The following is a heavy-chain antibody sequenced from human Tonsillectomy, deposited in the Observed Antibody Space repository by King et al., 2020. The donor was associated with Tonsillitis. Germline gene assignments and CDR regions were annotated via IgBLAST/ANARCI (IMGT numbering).Heavy chain of an antibody. Sequence: QLVQSGAEVKKPGSSVKVSCKASGGTFSSYAISWVRQATGQGLEWMGRIIPILGIANYAQKFQGRVTITADKSTSTAYMELSSLRSEDTAVYYCAISNYDILTGYYGGVRAMDVWGQGTTVTVSS. V-gene: IGHV1-69*04. CDR2: IIPILGIA. CDR3: AISNYDILTGYYGGVRAMDV. D-gene: IGHD3-9*01. J-gene: IGHJ6*02. CDR1: GGTFSSYA.